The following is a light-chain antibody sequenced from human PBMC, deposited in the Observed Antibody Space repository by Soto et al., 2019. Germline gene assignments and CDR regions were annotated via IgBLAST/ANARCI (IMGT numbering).Light chain of an antibody. CDR1: QSIGDL. CDR2: KAS. Sequence: DIQLTQSPSFLSPSVEDRVTITCRASQSIGDLLAWYQQKPGEAPKLLMYKASYLESGVPSRFSGSGSGTEFTLTISSLQPEDLATYYCQHYSAFSVTFGQGTKVDIK. CDR3: QHYSAFSVT. V-gene: IGKV1-5*03. J-gene: IGKJ1*01.